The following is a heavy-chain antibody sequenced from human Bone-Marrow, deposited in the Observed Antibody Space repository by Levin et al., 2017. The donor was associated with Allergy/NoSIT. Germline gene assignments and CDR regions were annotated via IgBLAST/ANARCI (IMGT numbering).Heavy chain of an antibody. D-gene: IGHD3-10*01. CDR1: GASIRSGAYY. Sequence: SQTLSLTCTVSGASIRSGAYYWSWVRQPPGQGLEWIGYIYYNGSTYFNPSLKSRVSISVDTSKNQFSLKLSSLTAANTADYYCARVLAGFDGSAMAYDYWGRGSLVTVSS. J-gene: IGHJ4*02. V-gene: IGHV4-31*03. CDR3: ARVLAGFDGSAMAYDY. CDR2: IYYNGST.